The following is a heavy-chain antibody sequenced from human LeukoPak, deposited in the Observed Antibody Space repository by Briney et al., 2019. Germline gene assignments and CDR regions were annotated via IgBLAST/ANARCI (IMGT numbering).Heavy chain of an antibody. Sequence: GGSLRLSCAASGFTFSSYAMHWVRQAPGKGLEWVAVISYDGSNKYYADSVKGRFTISRDNSKNTLYLQMNSLRAEDTAVYYCVRDPISDSSSWYTPWFDPWGQGTLVTVSS. CDR3: VRDPISDSSSWYTPWFDP. CDR2: ISYDGSNK. CDR1: GFTFSSYA. D-gene: IGHD6-13*01. J-gene: IGHJ5*02. V-gene: IGHV3-30*04.